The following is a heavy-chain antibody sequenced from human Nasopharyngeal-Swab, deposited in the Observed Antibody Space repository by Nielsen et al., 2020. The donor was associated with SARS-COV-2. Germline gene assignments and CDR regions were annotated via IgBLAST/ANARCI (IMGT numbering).Heavy chain of an antibody. CDR2: IYNSGRTT. Sequence: SETLSLTCTVSGGSISNYYWSWIRQPPGERLEWIGYIYNSGRTTDYNPSLKSRVTISLDTSKNQFSLKLSSVTAADTAVYYCARGGDGGLAHFDYWGQGNLVTVSS. CDR3: ARGGDGGLAHFDY. D-gene: IGHD2-21*01. V-gene: IGHV4-59*01. J-gene: IGHJ4*02. CDR1: GGSISNYY.